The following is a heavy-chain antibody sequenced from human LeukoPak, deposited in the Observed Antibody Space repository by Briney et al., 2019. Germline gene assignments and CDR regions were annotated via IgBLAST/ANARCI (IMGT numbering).Heavy chain of an antibody. D-gene: IGHD4-11*01. V-gene: IGHV4-39*01. J-gene: IGHJ3*02. CDR1: GGSISSSSYY. Sequence: SETLSLTCTVSGGSISSSSYYWAWIRQPPGKGLEWIGSIYYSGSTYYNPSLKSRVTISADTSKNQFSLKLSSVTAADTAVYYCARVGDYSDYREDAFDIWGQGTMVTVSS. CDR2: IYYSGST. CDR3: ARVGDYSDYREDAFDI.